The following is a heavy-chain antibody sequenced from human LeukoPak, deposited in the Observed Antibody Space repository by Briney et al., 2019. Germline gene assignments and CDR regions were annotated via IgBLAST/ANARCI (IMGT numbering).Heavy chain of an antibody. CDR2: IYSGGNT. CDR1: GFTVSSNY. CDR3: ARVLGSYYYGMDV. D-gene: IGHD3-10*01. Sequence: GGSLRLSCTASGFTVSSNYMSWVRQAPGRGLEWVSVIYSGGNTYSADSVKGRFTSSRDNSKNTLYLRMNSLRAEDTAVYYCARVLGSYYYGMDVWGQGTTVTVSS. J-gene: IGHJ6*02. V-gene: IGHV3-66*01.